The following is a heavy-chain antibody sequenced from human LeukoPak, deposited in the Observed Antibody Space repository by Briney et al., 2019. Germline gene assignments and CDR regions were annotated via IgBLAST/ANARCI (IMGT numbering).Heavy chain of an antibody. CDR3: ARDSALRLGELSSGFDY. V-gene: IGHV3-30*04. Sequence: GGSLRLSCAASGFTFSSYAMHWVRQAPGKGLEWVAVISYDGSNKYYADSVKSRFTISRDNSKNTLYLQMNSLRAEDTAVYYCARDSALRLGELSSGFDYWGQGTLVTVSS. CDR1: GFTFSSYA. D-gene: IGHD3-16*02. J-gene: IGHJ4*02. CDR2: ISYDGSNK.